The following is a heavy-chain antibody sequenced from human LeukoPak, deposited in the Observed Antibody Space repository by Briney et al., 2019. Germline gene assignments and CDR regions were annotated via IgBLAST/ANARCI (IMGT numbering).Heavy chain of an antibody. CDR1: GGSISSYY. CDR2: IYYSGST. Sequence: SETLSLTCTVSGGSISSYYWGWIRQPPGKGLEWIGSIYYSGSTYYNPSLKSRVTISVDTSKNQFSLKLSSVTAADTAVYYCARRYDILTARGTFDYWGQGTLVTVSS. D-gene: IGHD3-9*01. J-gene: IGHJ4*02. V-gene: IGHV4-39*07. CDR3: ARRYDILTARGTFDY.